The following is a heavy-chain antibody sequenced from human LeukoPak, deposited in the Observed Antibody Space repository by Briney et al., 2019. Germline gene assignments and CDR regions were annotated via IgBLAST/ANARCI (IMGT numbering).Heavy chain of an antibody. CDR1: GYTFTGYY. CDR2: INPNSGGT. CDR3: ARTDDSWAFDI. J-gene: IGHJ3*02. Sequence: ASVKVSCKASGYTFTGYYMHWVRQAPGQGLEWMGWINPNSGGTNYAQKFQGRVTMTRDMSTSTVYMELSSLRSEDTAVYYCARTDDSWAFDIWGQGTMVTVSS. V-gene: IGHV1-2*02. D-gene: IGHD3-22*01.